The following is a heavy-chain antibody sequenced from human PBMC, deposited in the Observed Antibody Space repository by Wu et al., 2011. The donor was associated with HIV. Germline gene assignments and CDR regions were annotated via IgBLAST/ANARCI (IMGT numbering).Heavy chain of an antibody. CDR1: GRGFPTSI. D-gene: IGHD5/OR15-5a*01. Sequence: QVQLVQSGAEVKKPGASVRVSCKASGRGFPTSIVTWVRQAPGQGLEWLGWINGYNGNSRYRQNFQDRVSMSTDSATTTAYMELRSLRSDDTAVYYCASVRCHVDHCLRSFTWHVAFDILGTKGQWVTV. CDR3: ASVRCHVDHCLRSFTWHVAFDI. J-gene: IGHJ3*02. CDR2: INGYNGNS. V-gene: IGHV1-18*01.